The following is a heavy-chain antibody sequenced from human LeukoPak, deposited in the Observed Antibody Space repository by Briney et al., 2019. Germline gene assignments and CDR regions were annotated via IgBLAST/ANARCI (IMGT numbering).Heavy chain of an antibody. D-gene: IGHD3-22*01. CDR2: IYYSGST. Sequence: SETLSLTCTVSSGSISSSSYYWGWIRQHPGKGLEWIGYIYYSGSTYYNPSLKSRVTISVDTSKNQFSLKLSSVTAADTAVYYCARGYYDSSGYYYHLPPYFDYWGQGTLVTVSS. CDR1: SGSISSSSYY. J-gene: IGHJ4*02. CDR3: ARGYYDSSGYYYHLPPYFDY. V-gene: IGHV4-31*03.